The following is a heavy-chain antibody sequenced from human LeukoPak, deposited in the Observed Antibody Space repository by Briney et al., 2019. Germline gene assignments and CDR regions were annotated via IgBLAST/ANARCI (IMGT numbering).Heavy chain of an antibody. J-gene: IGHJ4*02. CDR2: SGTVGDT. CDR1: GFASSAYD. CDR3: VRAAMPYIINGRRFDY. V-gene: IGHV3-13*04. D-gene: IGHD2-2*01. Sequence: GGSLRLSCAASGFASSAYDMHWVRQITGGGLEWVSTSGTVGDTFYSDSVKGRFTISRENAKNSVHLQMNSLRVEDSAIYFCVRAAMPYIINGRRFDYWGQGTLVTVSS.